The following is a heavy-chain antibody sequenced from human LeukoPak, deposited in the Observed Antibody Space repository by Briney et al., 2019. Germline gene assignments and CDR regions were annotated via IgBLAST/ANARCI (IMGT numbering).Heavy chain of an antibody. CDR2: ISGDGGGT. CDR3: ARRITMVRGVYDAFDM. D-gene: IGHD3-10*01. J-gene: IGHJ3*02. CDR1: GFTFDDYA. Sequence: GGSLRLSCAASGFTFDDYAMHWVRQAPGKGLEWVSLISGDGGGTYYADSVKGRFTFSRDNSKNSLYLQMNSLRTDDTAFYHCARRITMVRGVYDAFDMWGQGTMVTVSS. V-gene: IGHV3-43*02.